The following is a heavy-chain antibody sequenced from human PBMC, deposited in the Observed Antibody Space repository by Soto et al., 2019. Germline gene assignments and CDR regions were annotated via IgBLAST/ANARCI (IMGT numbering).Heavy chain of an antibody. CDR3: ARDTRSSSDPYYYYYYGMDV. D-gene: IGHD6-6*01. CDR2: IIPIFGTA. CDR1: GGTFSSYA. V-gene: IGHV1-69*13. J-gene: IGHJ6*02. Sequence: SVKVSCKASGGTFSSYAISWVRQAPGQGLEWMGGIIPIFGTANYAQKFQGRVTITADESTSTAYMELSSLRSEDTAVYYCARDTRSSSDPYYYYYYGMDVWGQGTTVTVSS.